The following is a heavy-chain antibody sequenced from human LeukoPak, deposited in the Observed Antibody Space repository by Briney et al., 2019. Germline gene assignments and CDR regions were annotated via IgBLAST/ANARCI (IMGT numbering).Heavy chain of an antibody. V-gene: IGHV3-23*01. CDR3: ARESTSWYFDL. D-gene: IGHD2-2*01. J-gene: IGHJ2*01. CDR1: GFTFANYA. Sequence: PGGSLRLSCAASGFTFANYAMSWVRQAPGKGLEWVSGISGSGGSTYYADSVRGRFTISRDNSKNTLYLQMNSLRAEDTAVYFCARESTSWYFDLWGRGTLVTVSS. CDR2: ISGSGGST.